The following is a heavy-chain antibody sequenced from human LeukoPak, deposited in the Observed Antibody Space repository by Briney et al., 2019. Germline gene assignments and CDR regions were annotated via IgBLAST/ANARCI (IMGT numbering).Heavy chain of an antibody. V-gene: IGHV3-9*01. CDR2: INRNSGST. CDR1: GFTFNNFA. Sequence: PGGSLRLSCAASGFTFNNFAMYWVRHVPTKGLEWVSGINRNSGSTVYAASVKGRFTISRDNAKNSLYLQMNSLRVEDTAFYYCAKRSCSGGRCYFDYWGQGTLVTVSS. D-gene: IGHD2-15*01. J-gene: IGHJ4*02. CDR3: AKRSCSGGRCYFDY.